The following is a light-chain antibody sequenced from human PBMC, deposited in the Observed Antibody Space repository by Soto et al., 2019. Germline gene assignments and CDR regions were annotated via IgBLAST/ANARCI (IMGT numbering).Light chain of an antibody. CDR3: CSYTTSSTWV. J-gene: IGLJ3*02. V-gene: IGLV2-14*03. CDR2: EVN. Sequence: QSALTQPASVSGSPGQSITLSCTGTSSDIGNYNYVSWFQQHPGNAPKLIIYEVNNRPSGVSNRFSGSKSGNTASLTISGLQAEDEADYYCCSYTTSSTWVFGGGTMLTVL. CDR1: SSDIGNYNY.